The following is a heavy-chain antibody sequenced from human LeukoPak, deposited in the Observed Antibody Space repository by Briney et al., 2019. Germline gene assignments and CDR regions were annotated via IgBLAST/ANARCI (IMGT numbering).Heavy chain of an antibody. D-gene: IGHD2-2*01. V-gene: IGHV4-61*08. CDR2: IYYSGST. CDR3: ARGGAFPNRVPAAPRGVYYYYGMDV. Sequence: SETLSLTCAVSGGSISSGGYSWSWIRQPPGKGLEWIGYIYYSGSTNYNPSLKSRVTISVDTSKNQFSLKLSSVTAADTAVYYCARGGAFPNRVPAAPRGVYYYYGMDVWGQGTTVTVSS. J-gene: IGHJ6*02. CDR1: GGSISSGGYS.